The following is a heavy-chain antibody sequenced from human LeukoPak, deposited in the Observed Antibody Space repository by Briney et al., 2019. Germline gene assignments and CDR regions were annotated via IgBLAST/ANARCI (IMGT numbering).Heavy chain of an antibody. V-gene: IGHV3-23*01. CDR2: IGDSGGGT. J-gene: IGHJ4*02. CDR1: GFTFSSYA. CDR3: AKDTSIGRYCTNGVCSPFDY. Sequence: PGGSLRLSCAAYGFTFSSYAMSWVRQAPGKGLEWVSGIGDSGGGTYYADSVKGRFTISRDNSKNKLYLQMNSLRADDTALYYCAKDTSIGRYCTNGVCSPFDYWGQGTLVTVSS. D-gene: IGHD2-8*01.